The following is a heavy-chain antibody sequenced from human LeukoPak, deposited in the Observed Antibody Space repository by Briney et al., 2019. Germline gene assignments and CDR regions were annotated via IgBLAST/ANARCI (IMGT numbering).Heavy chain of an antibody. CDR1: GYTFTSYG. V-gene: IGHV1-18*01. D-gene: IGHD1-20*01. CDR2: ISAYNGNT. Sequence: GASVKVSCKASGYTFTSYGISWVRQAPRQGLEWMGWISAYNGNTNYAQKLQGRVTMTTDTSTSTAYMELRSLRSDDTAVYYCASITGTTDSTINWFDPWGQGTLVTVSS. CDR3: ASITGTTDSTINWFDP. J-gene: IGHJ5*02.